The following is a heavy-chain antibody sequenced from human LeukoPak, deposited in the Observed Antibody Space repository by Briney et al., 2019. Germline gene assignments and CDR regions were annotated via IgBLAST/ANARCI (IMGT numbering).Heavy chain of an antibody. V-gene: IGHV4-61*02. D-gene: IGHD3-3*01. Sequence: SETLSLTCTVSGGSISSGSYYWSWIRQPAGKGLEWIGRIYTSGSTNYNPSLKSRVTISVDTSKNQFSLKLSSVTAADTAVYYCAVGYDFWSGPYYFDYWGQGTLVTVSS. J-gene: IGHJ4*02. CDR3: AVGYDFWSGPYYFDY. CDR1: GGSISSGSYY. CDR2: IYTSGST.